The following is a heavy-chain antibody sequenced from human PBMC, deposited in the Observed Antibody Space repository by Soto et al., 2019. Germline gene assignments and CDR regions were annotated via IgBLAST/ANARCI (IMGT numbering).Heavy chain of an antibody. V-gene: IGHV3-66*01. CDR3: ARSTPLFLQQYYYYYYMDV. CDR1: GFTVSSNY. J-gene: IGHJ6*03. Sequence: AGGSLRLSCAASGFTVSSNYMSWVRQAPGKGLEWVSVIYSGGSTYYADSVKGRFTISRDNSKNTLYLQMNSLRAEDTAVYYCARSTPLFLQQYYYYYYMDVWGKGTTVTVSS. CDR2: IYSGGST.